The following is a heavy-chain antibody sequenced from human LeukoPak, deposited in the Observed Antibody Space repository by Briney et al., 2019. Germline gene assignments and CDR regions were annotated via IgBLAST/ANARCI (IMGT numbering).Heavy chain of an antibody. CDR3: ARGPTAAALYYFDY. Sequence: SETLSLTCTVSGGSIRRYYWSWIRQPPAKGLAWIGYIYYIGSTNYNPSLKSRVTISLDTSKSQFSLKLSSVTAADTAVYYCARGPTAAALYYFDYWGQGTLVTVSS. CDR2: IYYIGST. J-gene: IGHJ4*02. V-gene: IGHV4-59*01. CDR1: GGSIRRYY. D-gene: IGHD6-25*01.